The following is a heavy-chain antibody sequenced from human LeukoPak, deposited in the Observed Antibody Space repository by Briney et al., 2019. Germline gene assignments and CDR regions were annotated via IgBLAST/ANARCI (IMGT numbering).Heavy chain of an antibody. Sequence: SGGSLRLSCAASGFTFSSCAMHWVRQAPGQGLEGVALIRSDGNNKYYADSVKGRFTISRDDSKNTLYLQMNSLRPEDTAVYYCAKDIPSSSWYLGYWGQGTLVSVSS. CDR2: IRSDGNNK. CDR3: AKDIPSSSWYLGY. V-gene: IGHV3-30*02. CDR1: GFTFSSCA. J-gene: IGHJ4*02. D-gene: IGHD6-13*01.